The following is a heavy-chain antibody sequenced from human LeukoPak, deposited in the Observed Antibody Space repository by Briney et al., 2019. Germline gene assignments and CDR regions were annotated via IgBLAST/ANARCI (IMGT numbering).Heavy chain of an antibody. J-gene: IGHJ5*02. CDR1: GFSFSDSR. CDR2: IEQYGSEK. Sequence: GGSLRLSCAASGFSFSDSRMTWVRQAPGKGLEWVANIEQYGSEKNYVDSVKGRFTISRDNAKNSLYLQMNILRAEDTAVYYCARGHGWFDPWGQGTLVTVSS. V-gene: IGHV3-7*05. CDR3: ARGHGWFDP.